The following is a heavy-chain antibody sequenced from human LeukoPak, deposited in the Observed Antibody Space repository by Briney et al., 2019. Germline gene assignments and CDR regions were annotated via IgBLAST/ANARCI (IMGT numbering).Heavy chain of an antibody. Sequence: GGSLRLSCTVSGFTVSSNSMSWVRQAPGKGLEWVSFIYSDNTHYSDSVKGRFTISRDNSKNTLYLQMNSLRAEDTAVYYCARVALNDAFDIWGQGTMVTVSS. V-gene: IGHV3-53*01. J-gene: IGHJ3*02. CDR1: GFTVSSNS. CDR2: IYSDNT. CDR3: ARVALNDAFDI.